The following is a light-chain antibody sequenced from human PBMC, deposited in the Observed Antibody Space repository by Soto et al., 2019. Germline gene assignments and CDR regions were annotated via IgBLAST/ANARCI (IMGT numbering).Light chain of an antibody. Sequence: AIRMTQSPSSLSASTGDRVTITCRASQGISSYLAWYQQKPGKAPKLLIYAASTLQSRVPSRFSGSGSGPDFTLTLSCLQSEDFATYYCQPYYSYPRTFGQGTKLEIK. V-gene: IGKV1-8*01. CDR2: AAS. CDR1: QGISSY. J-gene: IGKJ2*02. CDR3: QPYYSYPRT.